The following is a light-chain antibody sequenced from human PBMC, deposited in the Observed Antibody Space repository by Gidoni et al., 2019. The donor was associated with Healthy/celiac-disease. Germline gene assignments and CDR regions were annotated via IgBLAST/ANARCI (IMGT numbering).Light chain of an antibody. J-gene: IGKJ1*01. CDR3: QQYYSYPRT. CDR2: AAS. Sequence: AIRMFQSPSSFSASTGDRVTITCRARQGISSYLAWYQQKPGKAPKLLIYAASTLQSGVPSRFSGSGSGTDFTLTISCLQSEDFATYYCQQYYSYPRTFGQGTKVEIK. V-gene: IGKV1-8*01. CDR1: QGISSY.